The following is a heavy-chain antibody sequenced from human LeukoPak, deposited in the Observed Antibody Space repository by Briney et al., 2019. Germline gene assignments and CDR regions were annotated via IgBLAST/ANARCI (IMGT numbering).Heavy chain of an antibody. CDR1: GFTFSSSS. Sequence: KPGGSLRLSCAASGFTFSSSSMNWVRQAPGKGLEWVSSISSSSTYIYYADSVKGRFTIPRDNAKNSLYLQMNSLRADDTAVYYCASVGSRYCSGGTCYYFDYWGQGTLVTVSS. D-gene: IGHD2-15*01. V-gene: IGHV3-21*01. CDR3: ASVGSRYCSGGTCYYFDY. CDR2: ISSSSTYI. J-gene: IGHJ4*02.